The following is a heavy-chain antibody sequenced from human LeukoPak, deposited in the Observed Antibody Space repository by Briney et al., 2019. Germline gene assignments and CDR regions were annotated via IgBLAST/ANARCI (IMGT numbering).Heavy chain of an antibody. Sequence: PGGSLRLSCAAPGFTFSSYAMSWVRQAPGKGLEWVSAISGSGGSTYYADSVKGRFTISRDNSKNTLYLQMNSLRAEDTAVYYCAKTTHDSSGYYYFGYWGQGTLVTVSS. J-gene: IGHJ4*02. CDR2: ISGSGGST. V-gene: IGHV3-23*01. CDR1: GFTFSSYA. D-gene: IGHD3-22*01. CDR3: AKTTHDSSGYYYFGY.